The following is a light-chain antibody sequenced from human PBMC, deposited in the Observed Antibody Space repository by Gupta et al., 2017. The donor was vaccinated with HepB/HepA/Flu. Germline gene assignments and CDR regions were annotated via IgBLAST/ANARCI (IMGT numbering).Light chain of an antibody. CDR2: AAS. V-gene: IGKV1-9*01. Sequence: DIQLTQSPSFLSASVGDRVTITCRTSQGISNSLAWYQQKPGKAPKVLIYAASSLQSGVPSRFSGSGSGTEFNLTISSLQPDDFATYYCQQLNTYPWTFGQGTKVEIK. CDR3: QQLNTYPWT. CDR1: QGISNS. J-gene: IGKJ1*01.